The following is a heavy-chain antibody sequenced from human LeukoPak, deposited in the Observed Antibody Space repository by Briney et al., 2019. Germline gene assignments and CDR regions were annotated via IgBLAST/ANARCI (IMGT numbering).Heavy chain of an antibody. CDR2: ISSSSSYI. D-gene: IGHD4-23*01. Sequence: PGRSLRLSCAASGFTFSSYSMNWVRQAPGKGLEWVSSISSSSSYIYYADSVKGRFTISRDNAKNSLYLQMNSLRAEDTAVYYCARDSVMTTVVTPWYFDYWGQGTLVTVSS. CDR3: ARDSVMTTVVTPWYFDY. V-gene: IGHV3-21*01. CDR1: GFTFSSYS. J-gene: IGHJ4*02.